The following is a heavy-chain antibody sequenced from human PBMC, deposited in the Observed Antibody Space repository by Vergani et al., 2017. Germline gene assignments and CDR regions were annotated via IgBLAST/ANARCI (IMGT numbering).Heavy chain of an antibody. CDR3: ARGSGSYLDAFYYYYYGMDV. D-gene: IGHD1-26*01. V-gene: IGHV4-39*01. J-gene: IGHJ6*02. CDR2: IYYSGST. Sequence: QLQLQESGPGLVKPSETLSLTCTVSGGSISSSSYYWGWIRQPPGKGLEWIGSIYYSGSTYYNPSLKSRVTISVDTSKNQFSLKLSSVTAADTAVYYCARGSGSYLDAFYYYYYGMDVWGQGTTVTVSS. CDR1: GGSISSSSYY.